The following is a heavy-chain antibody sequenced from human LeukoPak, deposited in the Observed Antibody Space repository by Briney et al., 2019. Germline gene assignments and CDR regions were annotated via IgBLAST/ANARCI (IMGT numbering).Heavy chain of an antibody. Sequence: GGSLRLSCSASGFTFSSCAMHWVRQAPGKGLEYVSAISSNGGSTYYADSVKGRFTISRDNSKNTLYLQMSSLRAEDTAVYYCARHAWTVTTTWFDPWGQGTLVTVSS. CDR2: ISSNGGST. CDR3: ARHAWTVTTTWFDP. J-gene: IGHJ5*02. D-gene: IGHD4-17*01. CDR1: GFTFSSCA. V-gene: IGHV3-64D*09.